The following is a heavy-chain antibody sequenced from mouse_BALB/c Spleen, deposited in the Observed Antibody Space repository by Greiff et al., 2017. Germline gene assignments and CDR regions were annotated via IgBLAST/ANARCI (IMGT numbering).Heavy chain of an antibody. V-gene: IGHV14-3*02. Sequence: EVPLQQSGAELLQPCDSVKLSCSVSGFYIKDTYMHWVKQRPDQGLEWIGRIDTANGNTKYDPQFLGKATTTANTTSNTASLQLSSMTSENTAVYCCARSCDYDGFAYWGQGTLVTVSA. CDR3: ARSCDYDGFAY. D-gene: IGHD2-4*01. CDR2: IDTANGNT. CDR1: GFYIKDTY. J-gene: IGHJ3*01.